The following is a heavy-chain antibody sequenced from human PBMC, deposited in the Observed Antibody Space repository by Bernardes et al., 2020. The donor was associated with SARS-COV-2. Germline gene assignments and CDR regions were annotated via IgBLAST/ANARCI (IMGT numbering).Heavy chain of an antibody. CDR1: EFTLRGYY. CDR3: ARGRGYYGMDV. J-gene: IGHJ6*02. Sequence: GGSLSRSRTASEFTLRGYYIRSVRQAPGEGPGWVSLIYSDDITYHADSVKGRFTFSRDNSKNRLYLQMNSLRAEDTAVYYCARGRGYYGMDVWGQGTTVTVSS. D-gene: IGHD3-10*01. V-gene: IGHV3-53*01. CDR2: IYSDDIT.